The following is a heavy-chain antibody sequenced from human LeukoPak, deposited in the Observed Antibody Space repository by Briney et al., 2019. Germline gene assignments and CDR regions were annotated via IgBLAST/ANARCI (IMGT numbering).Heavy chain of an antibody. CDR2: IYYSGST. CDR1: GGSISSSSYY. V-gene: IGHV4-39*01. CDR3: AKLLTGYYGNWFDP. J-gene: IGHJ5*02. D-gene: IGHD3-9*01. Sequence: PSETLSLTCTVSGGSISSSSYYWGWIRQPPGKGLEWIGSIYYSGSTYYNPSLKSRVTISVDTSKNQFSLKLSSVTAADTAVYYCAKLLTGYYGNWFDPWGQGTLVTVSS.